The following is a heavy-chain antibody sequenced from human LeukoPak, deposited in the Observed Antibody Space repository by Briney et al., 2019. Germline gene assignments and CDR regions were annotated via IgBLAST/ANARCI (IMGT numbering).Heavy chain of an antibody. CDR1: GYTFTGYY. CDR2: INPNSGGT. V-gene: IGHV1-2*06. J-gene: IGHJ3*02. D-gene: IGHD6-6*01. CDR3: ARDGRQANAFDI. Sequence: GASVKVSCKASGYTFTGYYIHWVRQAPGQGLEWMGRINPNSGGTNCAQKFQDRVTMTWDTSISTAYMELTRLRSDDRAVYYCARDGRQANAFDIWGQGTMVTVSS.